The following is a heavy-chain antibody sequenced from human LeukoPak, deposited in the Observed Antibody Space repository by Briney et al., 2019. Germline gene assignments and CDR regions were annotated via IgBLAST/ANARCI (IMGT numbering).Heavy chain of an antibody. CDR2: IYPNSGGT. CDR1: RYTLIGYY. CDR3: AREDTAMDLDY. D-gene: IGHD5-18*01. V-gene: IGHV1-2*06. J-gene: IGHJ4*02. Sequence: ASVKDSSKSSRYTLIGYYMHSVRHAPGQGVEWMGRIYPNSGGTNYAQKFQGRVTMTRDTSSSTAYMELSRLRSDDTAVYYCAREDTAMDLDYWGQGTLVTVSS.